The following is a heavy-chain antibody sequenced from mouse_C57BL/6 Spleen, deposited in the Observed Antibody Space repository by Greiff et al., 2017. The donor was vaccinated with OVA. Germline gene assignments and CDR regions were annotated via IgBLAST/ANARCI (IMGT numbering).Heavy chain of an antibody. Sequence: VQLQQSGPELVKPGASVKISCKASGYTFTDYYMNWVKQSHGKSLEWIGDINPNNGGTSYNQKFKGKATLTVDKSSSTAYMELRSLTSEDSAVYYCARERREAWFAYWGQGTLVTVSA. CDR3: ARERREAWFAY. CDR2: INPNNGGT. J-gene: IGHJ3*01. V-gene: IGHV1-26*01. CDR1: GYTFTDYY.